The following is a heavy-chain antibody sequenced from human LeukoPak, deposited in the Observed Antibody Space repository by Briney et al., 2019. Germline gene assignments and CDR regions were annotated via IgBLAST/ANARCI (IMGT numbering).Heavy chain of an antibody. CDR3: ARRIEGFDP. CDR2: INHSGST. Sequence: SETLSLTCAVSGGSFSGYYWSWIRQPPEKGLEWIGEINHSGSTNYNPSLKSRVTISVDTSKNQFSLKLSSVTAADTAVYYCARRIEGFDPWGQGTLVTVSS. V-gene: IGHV4-34*01. J-gene: IGHJ5*02. CDR1: GGSFSGYY.